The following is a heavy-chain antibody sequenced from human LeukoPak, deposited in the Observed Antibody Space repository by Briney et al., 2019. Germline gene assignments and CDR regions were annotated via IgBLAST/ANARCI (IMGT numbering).Heavy chain of an antibody. J-gene: IGHJ1*01. CDR2: ITHNGST. CDR1: GESLNDYY. Sequence: PSETLSLTCGVHGESLNDYYWTWIRQSPGKGLEWIGEITHNGSTTFNPSLKSRLTISVDTSKNQFSLKLTSVTAADASVYFCARGFCRGASCSSAEYFQHWGQGTLVTVSS. V-gene: IGHV4-34*01. D-gene: IGHD2-15*01. CDR3: ARGFCRGASCSSAEYFQH.